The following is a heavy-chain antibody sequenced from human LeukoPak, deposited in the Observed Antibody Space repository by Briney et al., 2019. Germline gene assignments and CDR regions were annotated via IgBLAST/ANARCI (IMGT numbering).Heavy chain of an antibody. CDR3: ARGHISMDPQIVWTGYYRTDWFDP. J-gene: IGHJ5*02. CDR2: VNHHGRT. V-gene: IGHV4-34*01. D-gene: IGHD3/OR15-3a*01. CDR1: GGSFSDYR. Sequence: SETLSLTCAVYGGSFSDYRWSWIRQPPGKGLQWVGEVNHHGRTDYSPSLTSRVTISVDTSKSQFYLKLTSVTAADTAVYFCARGHISMDPQIVWTGYYRTDWFDPWGQGTLVTVS.